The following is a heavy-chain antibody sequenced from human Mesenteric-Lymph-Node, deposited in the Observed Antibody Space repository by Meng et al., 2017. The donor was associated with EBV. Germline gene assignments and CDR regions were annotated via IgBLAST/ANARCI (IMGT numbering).Heavy chain of an antibody. J-gene: IGHJ4*02. V-gene: IGHV4-4*02. CDR1: GDSISSYHW. CDR2: IHHTGFT. CDR3: AIGTSSYGPFDN. Sequence: QWQRQASGPGLVKPSGTLSLTCAVSGDSISSYHWWSWVRQSPERGLEWIGEIHHTGFTSYNPSLKSRAALAVDKSKNQFSLSLSSVTAADTAVYYCAIGTSSYGPFDNWGQGTLVTVSS. D-gene: IGHD3-10*01.